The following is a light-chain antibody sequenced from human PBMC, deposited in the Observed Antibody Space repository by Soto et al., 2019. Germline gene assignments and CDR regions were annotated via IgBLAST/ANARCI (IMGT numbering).Light chain of an antibody. CDR2: AVS. CDR1: SSDVGGYKY. CDR3: SSYAGSNNYV. J-gene: IGLJ1*01. Sequence: QSVLTQPPSASGSPGQSVTISCTGTSSDVGGYKYVSWYQQYPGKAPKLMIYAVSKRPSGVPDRFSGSKSGNTASLTVSGLQAEDEADYYCSSYAGSNNYVFGTRTKLTVL. V-gene: IGLV2-8*01.